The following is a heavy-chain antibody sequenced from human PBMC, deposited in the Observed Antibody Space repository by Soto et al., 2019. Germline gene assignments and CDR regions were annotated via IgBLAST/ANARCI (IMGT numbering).Heavy chain of an antibody. CDR1: CDSVSSGGNY. D-gene: IGHD2-2*01. J-gene: IGHJ4*02. CDR2: IRYSGSV. V-gene: IGHV4-61*08. CDR3: ARGGGYCGSTSCLPYYFDH. Sequence: QVQLQESGPGLVKPSETLSLTCTVSCDSVSSGGNYCSWIRQPPGEGLEWIAYIRYSGSVNYNPSLQSRGTISVATSKIQVALRLTSASAADTAYSYCARGGGYCGSTSCLPYYFDHWGQVHLVNVAS.